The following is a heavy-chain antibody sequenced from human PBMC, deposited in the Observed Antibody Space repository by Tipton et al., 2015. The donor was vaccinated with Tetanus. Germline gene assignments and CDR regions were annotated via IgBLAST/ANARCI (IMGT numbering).Heavy chain of an antibody. J-gene: IGHJ3*01. CDR2: IYPGDSYS. Sequence: QLVQSGPEVKQPGESLKISCKGSGYMFSSHWIGWVRQVPGKGLEWLGTIYPGDSYSTYSPSFEGQVTISVDRSIDTAYLQWSSLKASDTAIYYRARPLTSVAFGGFAFDVWGQGTLVTVSS. D-gene: IGHD3-16*01. CDR1: GYMFSSHW. CDR3: ARPLTSVAFGGFAFDV. V-gene: IGHV5-51*01.